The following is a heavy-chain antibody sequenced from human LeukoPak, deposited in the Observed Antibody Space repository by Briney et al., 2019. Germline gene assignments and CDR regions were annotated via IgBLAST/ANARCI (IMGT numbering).Heavy chain of an antibody. J-gene: IGHJ6*03. CDR2: INPNSGGT. D-gene: IGHD4-23*01. CDR3: ARESPVVTPLYYYYYYMDV. CDR1: GYTFTCYY. V-gene: IGHV1-2*02. Sequence: ASVKVSCKASGYTFTCYYMHWVGQAPGQGLEWMGWINPNSGGTNYAQKFQGRVTMTRDTSISTAYMELRRLRSDDTAVYYCARESPVVTPLYYYYYYMDVWGKGTTVTVSS.